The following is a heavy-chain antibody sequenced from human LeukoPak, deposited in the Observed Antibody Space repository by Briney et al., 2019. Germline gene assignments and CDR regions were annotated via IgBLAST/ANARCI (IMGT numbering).Heavy chain of an antibody. CDR3: ARRIGYSGWFDP. V-gene: IGHV5-10-1*01. Sequence: GESLQISCKGSGYCFTSYWISWVRQMPGKGLEWMGRIDPSDSYTNYSPSFQGHVTISADKSISTAYLQWSSLKASDTAMYYCARRIGYSGWFDPWGQGTLVTVSS. J-gene: IGHJ5*02. CDR1: GYCFTSYW. D-gene: IGHD5-18*01. CDR2: IDPSDSYT.